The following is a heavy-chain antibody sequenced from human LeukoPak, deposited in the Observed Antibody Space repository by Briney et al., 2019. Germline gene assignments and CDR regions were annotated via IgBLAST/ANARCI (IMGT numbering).Heavy chain of an antibody. CDR2: ISSSSSYI. Sequence: GGSLRLSCAASGFTFSSYSMNWVRQAPGQGLEWVSSISSSSSYIYYADSVKGRFTISRDNAKNSLYLQMNSLRAEDTAVYYCARDKYGDYVIDYWGQGTLVTVSS. CDR3: ARDKYGDYVIDY. J-gene: IGHJ4*02. V-gene: IGHV3-21*01. CDR1: GFTFSSYS. D-gene: IGHD4-17*01.